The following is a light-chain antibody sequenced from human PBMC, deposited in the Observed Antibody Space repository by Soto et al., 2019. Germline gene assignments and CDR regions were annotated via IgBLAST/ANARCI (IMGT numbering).Light chain of an antibody. Sequence: DIQMTQSPSSLSASVGDRVTITCRASQSFSGWLAWYQQKPGKAPKLLIYDVSTLESGVPPRFSGSGSGTEFSLTISSLQPEDFATHYCLQYYNFPRTFGQETKVDIK. J-gene: IGKJ1*01. CDR3: LQYYNFPRT. CDR2: DVS. CDR1: QSFSGW. V-gene: IGKV1-5*01.